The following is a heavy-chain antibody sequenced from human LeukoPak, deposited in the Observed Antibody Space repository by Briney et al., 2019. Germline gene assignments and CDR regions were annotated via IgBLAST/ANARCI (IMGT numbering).Heavy chain of an antibody. D-gene: IGHD1-26*01. CDR3: AKGWALNYYYYGMDV. CDR1: GFTFDDYA. V-gene: IGHV3-23*01. CDR2: ISGSGGST. J-gene: IGHJ6*02. Sequence: QSGGSLRLSCAASGFTFDDYAMSWVRQAPGKGLEWVSAISGSGGSTYYADSVKGRFTISRDNSKNTLYLQMNSLRAEDTAVYYCAKGWALNYYYYGMDVWGQGTTVTVSS.